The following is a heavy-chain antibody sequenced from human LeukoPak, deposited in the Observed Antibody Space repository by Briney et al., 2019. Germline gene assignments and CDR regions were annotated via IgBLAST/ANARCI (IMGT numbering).Heavy chain of an antibody. V-gene: IGHV3-23*01. CDR3: AHIAFRLVPHDY. CDR2: ISGSGTNT. J-gene: IGHJ4*02. CDR1: GFTFSSYA. D-gene: IGHD6-19*01. Sequence: GGSLRLSCAASGFTFSSYAMSWVRQAPGKGLEWVSAISGSGTNTYYADSVKGRFTISRNNSKNTLYLQMNSLRGEDTAVYYCAHIAFRLVPHDYWGQGTLVTVSS.